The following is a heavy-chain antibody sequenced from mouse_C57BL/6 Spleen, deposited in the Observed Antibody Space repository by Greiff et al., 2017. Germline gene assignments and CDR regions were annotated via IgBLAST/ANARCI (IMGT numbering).Heavy chain of an antibody. CDR3: ARDLLEAY. Sequence: EVMLVESGGGLVKPGGSLKLSCAASGFTFSSYTMSWVRQTPEKRLEWVATISDGGSYTYYPDNVKGRFTISRDNANNNLYLQMSHLKSEDTAMYYCARDLLEAYWGQGTLVTVSA. CDR2: ISDGGSYT. CDR1: GFTFSSYT. V-gene: IGHV5-4*01. J-gene: IGHJ3*01. D-gene: IGHD3-3*01.